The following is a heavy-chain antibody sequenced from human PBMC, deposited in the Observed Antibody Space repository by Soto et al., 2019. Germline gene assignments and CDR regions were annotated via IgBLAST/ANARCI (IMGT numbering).Heavy chain of an antibody. J-gene: IGHJ4*02. D-gene: IGHD1-26*01. Sequence: ASVKVSCKASGYTFTGYYMHWVRQAPGQGLEWMGWINPNSGGTNYAQKFQGWVTMTRDTSISTAYMELSRLRSDDTAVYYCARDPPLGGANPIYYFDYWGQGTLVTVSS. CDR3: ARDPPLGGANPIYYFDY. CDR2: INPNSGGT. V-gene: IGHV1-2*04. CDR1: GYTFTGYY.